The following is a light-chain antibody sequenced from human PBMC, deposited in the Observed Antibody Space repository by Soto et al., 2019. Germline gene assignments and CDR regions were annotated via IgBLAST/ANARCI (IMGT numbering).Light chain of an antibody. CDR3: GTWDSSLSAGV. CDR1: SSNIGSNY. CDR2: DNN. V-gene: IGLV1-51*01. Sequence: QSVLTQPPSVSAAPGQKVTIYCSGSSSNIGSNYVSWFQQLPGTAPKLLIYDNNKRPSGIPDRFSASKSGTSATLGITGLQTGDGADYYCGTWDSSLSAGVFGGGTKLTVL. J-gene: IGLJ2*01.